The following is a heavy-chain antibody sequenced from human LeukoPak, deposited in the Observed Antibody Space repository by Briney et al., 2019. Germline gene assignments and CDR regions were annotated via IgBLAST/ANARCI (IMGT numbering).Heavy chain of an antibody. Sequence: ASQTLSLTCTVSGGSISSNDYYWGWIRQPPGKGLEWIGYISYSGSTYYNPSLKSRVSISVDTSKNQFSLKLSSVTAADMAVYYCARDSQGITMVRGALSYGMDVWGQGTTV. J-gene: IGHJ6*02. CDR1: GGSISSNDYY. CDR3: ARDSQGITMVRGALSYGMDV. V-gene: IGHV4-30-4*01. CDR2: ISYSGST. D-gene: IGHD3-10*01.